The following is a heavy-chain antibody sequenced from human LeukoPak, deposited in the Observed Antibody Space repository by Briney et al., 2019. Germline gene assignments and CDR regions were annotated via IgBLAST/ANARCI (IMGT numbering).Heavy chain of an antibody. D-gene: IGHD3-10*01. Sequence: SETLSLTCAVYGGSFSGYYWSWIRQPPGKGLEWIGEINHSGSTNYNPSLKSRVTISVDTSKNQFSLKLSSVTAADTAVYYCARGPITMVRGVFDYWGQGTLVTVSS. V-gene: IGHV4-34*01. CDR2: INHSGST. CDR3: ARGPITMVRGVFDY. J-gene: IGHJ4*02. CDR1: GGSFSGYY.